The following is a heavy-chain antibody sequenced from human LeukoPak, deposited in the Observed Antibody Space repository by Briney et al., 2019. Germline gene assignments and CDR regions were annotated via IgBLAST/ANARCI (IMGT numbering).Heavy chain of an antibody. CDR1: GFTFSTYA. D-gene: IGHD3-16*01. CDR3: AREISRFGI. CDR2: ISGSGGST. Sequence: GGSLRLSCAASGFTFSTYAMSWVRQAPGQGLEWVSAISGSGGSTCYADSVKGRFTISRDNPNNTLYLQMHSLRAEDTAVYYCAREISRFGIWGQGTLVTVSS. J-gene: IGHJ4*02. V-gene: IGHV3-23*01.